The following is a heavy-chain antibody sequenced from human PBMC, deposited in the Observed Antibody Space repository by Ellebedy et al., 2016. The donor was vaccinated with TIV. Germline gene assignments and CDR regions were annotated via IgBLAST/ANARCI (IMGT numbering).Heavy chain of an antibody. J-gene: IGHJ4*02. CDR2: INHSGST. V-gene: IGHV4-34*01. CDR1: GGSFRGYY. D-gene: IGHD2-21*02. CDR3: ARGDMVTTDY. Sequence: SETLSLXXAVYGGSFRGYYWSWIRQPPGKGLEWIGEINHSGSTNYNPSLESRVTLSVDTSKNQFSLRVRSVTAADTARYYCARGDMVTTDYWGQGTLITVSS.